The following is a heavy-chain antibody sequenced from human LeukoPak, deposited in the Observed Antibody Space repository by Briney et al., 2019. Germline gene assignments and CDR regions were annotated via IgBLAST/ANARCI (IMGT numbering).Heavy chain of an antibody. D-gene: IGHD3-22*01. V-gene: IGHV1-69*05. J-gene: IGHJ4*02. CDR2: IIPIFGTA. CDR3: AIQVYYDSSGFGPDDDY. Sequence: ASVKVSCKASGGTFISYAISWVRQPPGEGLEWMGGIIPIFGTANYAQKFQGRVTITTDESTSTAYMELSSLRSEDTAVYYCAIQVYYDSSGFGPDDDYWGQGTLVTVSS. CDR1: GGTFISYA.